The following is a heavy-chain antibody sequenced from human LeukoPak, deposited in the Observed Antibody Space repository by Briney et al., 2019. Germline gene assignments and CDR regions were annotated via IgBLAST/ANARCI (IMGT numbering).Heavy chain of an antibody. Sequence: QPGRSLGLSCAASGFTFDDYAMHWVRQAPGKGLEWVSGISWNSGNIGYADSVKGRFTISRDNAKNPLYLQMNSLRAEDTALYYCAKGGRDGYSPMIYYFDYWGQGTLVTVSS. V-gene: IGHV3-9*01. J-gene: IGHJ4*02. D-gene: IGHD5-24*01. CDR2: ISWNSGNI. CDR1: GFTFDDYA. CDR3: AKGGRDGYSPMIYYFDY.